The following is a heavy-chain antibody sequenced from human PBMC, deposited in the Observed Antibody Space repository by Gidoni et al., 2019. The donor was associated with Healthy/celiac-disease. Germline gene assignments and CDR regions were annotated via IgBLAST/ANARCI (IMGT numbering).Heavy chain of an antibody. CDR1: CGSISSGSYY. J-gene: IGHJ6*03. D-gene: IGHD2-15*01. CDR3: AREGGEYCSGGSCYPSYYYYMDV. V-gene: IGHV4-61*02. Sequence: QVQLQESGPGLVKPSQTLSLTCTVSCGSISSGSYYWSWIRQPAGKGLEWIGRIYTSGSTNYNPSLKSRVTISVDTSKNQFSLKLSSVTAADTAVYYCAREGGEYCSGGSCYPSYYYYMDVWGKGTTVTVSS. CDR2: IYTSGST.